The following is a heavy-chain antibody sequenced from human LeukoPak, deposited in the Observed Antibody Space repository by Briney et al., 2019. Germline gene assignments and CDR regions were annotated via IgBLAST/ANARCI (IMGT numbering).Heavy chain of an antibody. CDR1: GYTFTSYG. Sequence: ASAKVSCKASGYTFTSYGISWVRQAPGQGLEWMGRISAYNGNTNYAQKLQGRVTMTTDTSTSTAYMELRSLRSDDTAVYYCARGVRDSSSWYLVWFDPWGQGTLVTVSS. D-gene: IGHD6-13*01. CDR3: ARGVRDSSSWYLVWFDP. V-gene: IGHV1-18*01. CDR2: ISAYNGNT. J-gene: IGHJ5*02.